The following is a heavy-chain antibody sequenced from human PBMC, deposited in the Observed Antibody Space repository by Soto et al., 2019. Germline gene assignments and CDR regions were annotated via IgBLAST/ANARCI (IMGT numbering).Heavy chain of an antibody. J-gene: IGHJ6*02. V-gene: IGHV1-18*01. CDR2: ISAYNGNT. CDR1: GYTFTSYG. D-gene: IGHD3-9*01. Sequence: ASVKVSCKASGYTFTSYGISWVRQAPGQGLEWMGWISAYNGNTNYAQKLQGRVTMTTDTSTSTAYMELRSLRSDDTAVYYCAREGDILTGYYYYYGMDVWGQGTTVTVSS. CDR3: AREGDILTGYYYYYGMDV.